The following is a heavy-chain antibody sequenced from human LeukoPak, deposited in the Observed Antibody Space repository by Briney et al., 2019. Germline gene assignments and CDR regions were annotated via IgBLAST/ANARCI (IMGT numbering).Heavy chain of an antibody. Sequence: PGGSLKLSCAASGFTFSGSAMHWVRQASGRGLEWVGRIRSKANSYATAYAASVTGRFTIFRDDSRNTTYLQMNSLKTEDTAVYYCTRHSGEGGFGYWGQGTLVTVSS. CDR3: TRHSGEGGFGY. V-gene: IGHV3-73*01. CDR2: IRSKANSYAT. D-gene: IGHD1-26*01. CDR1: GFTFSGSA. J-gene: IGHJ4*02.